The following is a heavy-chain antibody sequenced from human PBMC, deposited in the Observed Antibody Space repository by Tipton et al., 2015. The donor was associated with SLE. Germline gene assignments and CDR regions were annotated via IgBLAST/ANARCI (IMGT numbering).Heavy chain of an antibody. D-gene: IGHD3-3*01. CDR3: ASGSRFLEWLSGY. V-gene: IGHV4-34*01. CDR1: RGSLTGYS. CDR2: IDRDGSP. J-gene: IGHJ4*02. Sequence: GLVKPSETLSLVCVVNRGSLTGYSWNWIRQFPGKGLEWIGEIDRDGSPNYKPSLQNRVTMSVDRSANQFSLRLTSVTAAGTAVYYCASGSRFLEWLSGYWGQGTLVTVSS.